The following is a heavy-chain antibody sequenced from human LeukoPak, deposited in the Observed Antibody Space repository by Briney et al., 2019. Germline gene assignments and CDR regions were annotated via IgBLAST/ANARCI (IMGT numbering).Heavy chain of an antibody. CDR1: GFTFSSYA. CDR2: ISGSGGST. Sequence: PGGSLRLSCAASGFTFSSYAMSWVRQAPGKGLEWVSAISGSGGSTYYADSVKGRFTISRDNSKNTLYLQMNSLRAEDTAVYYWAKIGANQLLGWFDPWGQGTLVTVSS. CDR3: AKIGANQLLGWFDP. D-gene: IGHD2-2*01. J-gene: IGHJ5*02. V-gene: IGHV3-23*01.